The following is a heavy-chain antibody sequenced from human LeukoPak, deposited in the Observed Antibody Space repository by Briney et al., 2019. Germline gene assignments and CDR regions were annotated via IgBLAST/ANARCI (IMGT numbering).Heavy chain of an antibody. Sequence: GGSLRLSSAASGFTFSSYAMHWVRQAPGKGLEWVAVISYDGSNKYYADSVKGRFTISRDNSKNTLYLQMNSLRAEDTAVYYCASSMVRGVTYYYYGMDVWGKGTTVTVSS. CDR3: ASSMVRGVTYYYYGMDV. D-gene: IGHD3-10*01. CDR2: ISYDGSNK. J-gene: IGHJ6*04. CDR1: GFTFSSYA. V-gene: IGHV3-30*04.